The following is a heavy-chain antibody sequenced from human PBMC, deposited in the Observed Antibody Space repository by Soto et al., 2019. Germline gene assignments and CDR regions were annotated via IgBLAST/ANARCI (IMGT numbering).Heavy chain of an antibody. D-gene: IGHD3-10*01. CDR3: ARFYGSGTYYFYSYYMDV. J-gene: IGHJ6*03. CDR1: GVSISSSSYY. V-gene: IGHV4-39*01. Sequence: QLQLQESGPGLVKPSETLSLTCTVSGVSISSSSYYWGWIRQSPGKGLEWIGSIYYSGSTDYNPSLKSRVTISVDTSKNQFSLKLSSVTAADTAVYHCARFYGSGTYYFYSYYMDVWGKGTTVTVSS. CDR2: IYYSGST.